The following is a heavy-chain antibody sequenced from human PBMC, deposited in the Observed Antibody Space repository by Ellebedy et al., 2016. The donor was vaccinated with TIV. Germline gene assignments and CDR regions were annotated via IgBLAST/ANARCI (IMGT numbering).Heavy chain of an antibody. CDR3: ASLPDYRVGFVDEPMVWGH. Sequence: SETLSLTCAVSGASISRSNWWSWVRQPPGTGLEWIGEIYHTGSTHYNPSLKSRVTISVDKSKNQFSLKLTSVTAADTAIYYCASLPDYRVGFVDEPMVWGHWGQGTLVTVSS. CDR2: IYHTGST. V-gene: IGHV4-4*02. D-gene: IGHD3-10*01. J-gene: IGHJ4*02. CDR1: GASISRSNW.